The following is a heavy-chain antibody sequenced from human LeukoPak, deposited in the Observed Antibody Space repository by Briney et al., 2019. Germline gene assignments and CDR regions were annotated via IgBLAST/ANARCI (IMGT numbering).Heavy chain of an antibody. D-gene: IGHD3-16*01. V-gene: IGHV3-66*01. J-gene: IGHJ4*02. Sequence: GGSLRLSCVASGFAFSSYAMNWVRQAPGKGLEWVSVIYSGGGTRYADSVKGRFTISRDNSKNTLYLQMNSLRAEDTAVYYCATHSGGYWGQGTLVTVSS. CDR1: GFAFSSYA. CDR3: ATHSGGY. CDR2: IYSGGGT.